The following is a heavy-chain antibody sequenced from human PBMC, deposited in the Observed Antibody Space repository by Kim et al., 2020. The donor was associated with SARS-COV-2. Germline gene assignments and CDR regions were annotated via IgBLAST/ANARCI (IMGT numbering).Heavy chain of an antibody. J-gene: IGHJ4*02. D-gene: IGHD2-15*01. V-gene: IGHV4-34*01. Sequence: TPSLRSRVTISVDTSKSQFSLKLSSVTAADTAVYYCARDGVVVAATSGDYWGQGTLVTVSS. CDR3: ARDGVVVAATSGDY.